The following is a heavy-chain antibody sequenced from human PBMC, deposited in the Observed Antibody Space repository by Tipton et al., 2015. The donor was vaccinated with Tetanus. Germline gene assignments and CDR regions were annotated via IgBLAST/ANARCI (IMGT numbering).Heavy chain of an antibody. Sequence: QSGAEVKKPGSSVKVSCKASGGTFTNYALSWVRQAPGQGLEWEGGITPIFGTTNSAPKFQGRVTITADESTNTAYKELRSLISEDTAVYYCARAPNRMSRAYDFWGQGTQITVSS. D-gene: IGHD1-14*01. CDR3: ARAPNRMSRAYDF. V-gene: IGHV1-69*01. CDR1: GGTFTNYA. J-gene: IGHJ4*02. CDR2: ITPIFGTT.